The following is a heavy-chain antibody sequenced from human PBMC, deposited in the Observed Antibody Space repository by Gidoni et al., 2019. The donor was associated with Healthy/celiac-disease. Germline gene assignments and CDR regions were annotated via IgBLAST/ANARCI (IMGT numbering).Heavy chain of an antibody. Sequence: QVQLQQWGAGLLKPSETLSPTCAVSGGSFSGYYWSWIRQPPGKGLEWIGEINHSGSTNYNPSLKSRVTISVDTSKNQFSLKLSSVTAAGTAVYYCARGVAGGGNNWFDPWGQGTLVTVSS. D-gene: IGHD1-26*01. CDR2: INHSGST. CDR1: GGSFSGYY. J-gene: IGHJ5*02. V-gene: IGHV4-34*01. CDR3: ARGVAGGGNNWFDP.